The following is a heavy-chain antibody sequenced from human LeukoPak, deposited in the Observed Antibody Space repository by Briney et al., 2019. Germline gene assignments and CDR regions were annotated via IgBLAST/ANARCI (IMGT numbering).Heavy chain of an antibody. D-gene: IGHD3-22*01. CDR1: RGSISTYY. V-gene: IGHV4-59*13. J-gene: IGHJ4*02. Sequence: SETLSLTCTISRGSISTYYWSWIRQTPGTTLEWIGNIHYAGRTRYNPSLESRVTMSLDTPKNEFSLRLTSMTAADSAVYYCARGRPDPQNSDYWDYWGQGILVTVSS. CDR2: IHYAGRT. CDR3: ARGRPDPQNSDYWDY.